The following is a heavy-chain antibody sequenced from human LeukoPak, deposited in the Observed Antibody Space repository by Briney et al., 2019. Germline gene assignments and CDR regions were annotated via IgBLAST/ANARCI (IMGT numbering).Heavy chain of an antibody. Sequence: SVKVSCKASGGTFSSYAISWVGQAPGQGLEWMGRIIPILGIANYAQKFQGRVTITADKSTSTAYMELSSLRSEDTAVYYCARVGATREFDYWGQGTLVTVSS. CDR1: GGTFSSYA. J-gene: IGHJ4*02. CDR2: IIPILGIA. CDR3: ARVGATREFDY. V-gene: IGHV1-69*04. D-gene: IGHD1-26*01.